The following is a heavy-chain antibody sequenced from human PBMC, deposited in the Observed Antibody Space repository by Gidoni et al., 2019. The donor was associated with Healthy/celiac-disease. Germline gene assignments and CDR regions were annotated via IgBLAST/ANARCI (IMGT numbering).Heavy chain of an antibody. CDR3: ARTYYYDSSGYYRRTEGQYYYGMDV. D-gene: IGHD3-22*01. V-gene: IGHV1-18*01. CDR1: GYTFTSYG. CDR2: ISAYNGNT. Sequence: QVQLVQSGAEVKKPGASVKVSCKASGYTFTSYGISWVRQAPGQGLEWMGWISAYNGNTNYAQKLQGRVTMTTDTSTSTAYMELRSLRSDDTAVYYCARTYYYDSSGYYRRTEGQYYYGMDVWGQGTTVTVSS. J-gene: IGHJ6*02.